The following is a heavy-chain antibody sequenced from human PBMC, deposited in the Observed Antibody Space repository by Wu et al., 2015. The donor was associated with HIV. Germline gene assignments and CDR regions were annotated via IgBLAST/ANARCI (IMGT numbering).Heavy chain of an antibody. V-gene: IGHV1-2*02. CDR1: GYTFTGYH. J-gene: IGHJ5*02. CDR2: INPNSGGT. D-gene: IGHD2-2*01. Sequence: QVQLVQSGAEVKKPGASVKVSCKASGYTFTGYHMHWVRQAPGQGLEWMGWINPNSGGTNYAQKFQGRVTMTRDTSISTAYMELSRLRSDDTAVYYCARDSGDCSSTSCYWFDPWGQGTLVTVSS. CDR3: ARDSGDCSSTSCYWFDP.